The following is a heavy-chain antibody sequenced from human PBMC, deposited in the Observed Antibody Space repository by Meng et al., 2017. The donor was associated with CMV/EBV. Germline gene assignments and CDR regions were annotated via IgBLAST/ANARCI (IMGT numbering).Heavy chain of an antibody. V-gene: IGHV1-69*05. CDR1: GGTLSNFA. J-gene: IGHJ4*02. D-gene: IGHD1-26*01. CDR2: IIPIPGTA. CDR3: ARLVFWEETDY. Sequence: SSVEVSSKASGGTLSNFAFGWVRQAPGQGLEWMRGIIPIPGTANHEEKFQGRVTDSTDETYMELSRLRSDDTAVYYCARLVFWEETDYWGQGTLVTVSS.